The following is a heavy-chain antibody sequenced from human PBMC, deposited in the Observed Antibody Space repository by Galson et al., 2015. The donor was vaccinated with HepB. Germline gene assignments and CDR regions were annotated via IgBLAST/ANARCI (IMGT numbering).Heavy chain of an antibody. D-gene: IGHD2-2*01. CDR2: IIHSGST. Sequence: PPGKGLEWIGEIIHSGSTNYNPSLKSRVTVSLDTSKNQFSLKVISVTAADTAVYYCARGNCTNTSCYYFDYWGQGTLVTVSS. V-gene: IGHV4-34*01. J-gene: IGHJ4*02. CDR3: ARGNCTNTSCYYFDY.